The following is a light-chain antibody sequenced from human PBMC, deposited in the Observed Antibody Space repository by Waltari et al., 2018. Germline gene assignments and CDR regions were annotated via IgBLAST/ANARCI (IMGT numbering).Light chain of an antibody. CDR3: ASWDASLNGWV. CDR1: RSNIGRNS. V-gene: IGLV1-44*01. J-gene: IGLJ3*02. Sequence: QSVLTQPPSASGTPGPRVTVSCSGGRSNIGRNSVHRFQQLPGTAPRLFIYFTDQRPSGVPGRFSGSKSGTSASLAISGLQSGDEADYYCASWDASLNGWVFGGGTKLTVL. CDR2: FTD.